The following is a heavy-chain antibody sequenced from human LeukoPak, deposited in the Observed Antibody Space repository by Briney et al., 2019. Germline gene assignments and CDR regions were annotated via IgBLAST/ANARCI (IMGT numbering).Heavy chain of an antibody. CDR2: IKQDGSEK. Sequence: GGSLRLSRAASGFTFSSYWMSWVRQAPGKGLEWVANIKQDGSEKYYVDSVKGRFTISRDNAKNSLYLQMNSLRAEDTAVYYCARNEPGIAVAAVDAFDIWGQGTMVTVSS. D-gene: IGHD6-19*01. J-gene: IGHJ3*02. CDR1: GFTFSSYW. V-gene: IGHV3-7*01. CDR3: ARNEPGIAVAAVDAFDI.